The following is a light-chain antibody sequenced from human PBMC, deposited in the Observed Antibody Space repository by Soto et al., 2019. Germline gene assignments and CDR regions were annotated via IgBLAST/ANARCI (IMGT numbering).Light chain of an antibody. CDR2: ATS. J-gene: IGKJ4*01. CDR3: QKYNSAPLA. Sequence: PMTQSPSSLSAFVGDRVTITCRASQGIAPYLAWFQQKPGKVPKLLIYATSTLQSGVPSRFSGSGSGTDFTLTINSLQPEDVGTYYCQKYNSAPLAFGGGTKVEIK. CDR1: QGIAPY. V-gene: IGKV1-27*01.